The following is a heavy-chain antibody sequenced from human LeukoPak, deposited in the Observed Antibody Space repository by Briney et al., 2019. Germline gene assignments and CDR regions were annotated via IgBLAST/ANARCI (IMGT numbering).Heavy chain of an antibody. V-gene: IGHV3-30-3*01. J-gene: IGHJ3*02. CDR1: GFTFSSYA. CDR2: ISYDGSNK. CDR3: ASLYPNAFDI. D-gene: IGHD2-8*01. Sequence: GGSLRLSCAASGFTFSSYAMHWVRQASGKGLEWVAVISYDGSNKYYADSVKGRFTISRDNSKNTLYLQMNSLRAEDTAVYYCASLYPNAFDIWGQGTMVTVSS.